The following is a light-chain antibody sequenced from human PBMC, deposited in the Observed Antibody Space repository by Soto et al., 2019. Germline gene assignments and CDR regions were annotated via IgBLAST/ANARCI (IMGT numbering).Light chain of an antibody. CDR2: DAS. J-gene: IGKJ5*01. Sequence: EIVLTQSPATLSLSPGERATLSCRASQSVSSYLAWYQQKPGQAPRLLIYDASNRATGIHARFSGSGSGTDFTLTISSLEPEDFAVYYCQQRSNWRITFGQGTRLEIK. V-gene: IGKV3-11*01. CDR1: QSVSSY. CDR3: QQRSNWRIT.